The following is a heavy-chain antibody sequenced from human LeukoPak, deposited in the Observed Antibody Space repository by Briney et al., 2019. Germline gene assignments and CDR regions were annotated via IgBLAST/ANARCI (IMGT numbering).Heavy chain of an antibody. CDR2: IYFSGST. CDR3: ARSYDTNFDY. D-gene: IGHD3-3*01. Sequence: PSETLSLTCTVSGGSIRSYYWSWIRQPPGKGPEWIGYIYFSGSTSYNPSLKSRVTISVDRSKNQFSLKLSSVAAADTAVYYCARSYDTNFDYWGQGTLVTVSS. J-gene: IGHJ4*02. V-gene: IGHV4-59*01. CDR1: GGSIRSYY.